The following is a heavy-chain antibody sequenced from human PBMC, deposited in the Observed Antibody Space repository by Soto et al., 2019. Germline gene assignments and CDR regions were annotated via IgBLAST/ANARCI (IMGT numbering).Heavy chain of an antibody. Sequence: QVQLVQSGAEVKKPGASVKVSCKASGYTFTSYDINWVRQATGQGLEWMGWMNPNSGNTGYAQKFQGRVTMTRKTSISTAYMELSSLRSEDTAVYYCARRCSGGSCYGLGVAFDIWGQGTMVTVSS. D-gene: IGHD2-15*01. V-gene: IGHV1-8*01. CDR3: ARRCSGGSCYGLGVAFDI. J-gene: IGHJ3*02. CDR1: GYTFTSYD. CDR2: MNPNSGNT.